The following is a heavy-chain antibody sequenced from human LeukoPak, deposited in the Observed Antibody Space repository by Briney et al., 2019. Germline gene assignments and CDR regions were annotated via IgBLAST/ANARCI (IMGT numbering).Heavy chain of an antibody. CDR1: GYTFTSYG. CDR3: ARGYHRYYYGSGRWYNWFDP. CDR2: IIPIFGTA. J-gene: IGHJ5*02. V-gene: IGHV1-69*06. Sequence: ASVKVSCKASGYTFTSYGISWVRQAPGQGLEWMGGIIPIFGTANYAQKFQGRVTITADKSTSTAYMELSSLRSEDTAVYYCARGYHRYYYGSGRWYNWFDPWGQGTLVTVSS. D-gene: IGHD3-10*01.